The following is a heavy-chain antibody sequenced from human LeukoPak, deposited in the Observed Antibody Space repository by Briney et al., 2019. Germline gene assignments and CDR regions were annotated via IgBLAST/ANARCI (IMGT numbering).Heavy chain of an antibody. Sequence: SETLSLTCTVSGGSISSGGYYWSWIRKHPGKGLEWIGYIYYSGSTYYNPSLKSQVTISVDRSKNQFSLKLSSVTAADTAVYYCARDGSSWYHYFDYWGQGTLVTVSS. CDR1: GGSISSGGYY. J-gene: IGHJ4*02. V-gene: IGHV4-31*01. CDR3: ARDGSSWYHYFDY. CDR2: IYYSGST. D-gene: IGHD6-13*01.